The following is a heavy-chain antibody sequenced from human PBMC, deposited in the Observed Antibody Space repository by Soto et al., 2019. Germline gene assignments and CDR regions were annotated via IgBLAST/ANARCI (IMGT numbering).Heavy chain of an antibody. D-gene: IGHD6-13*01. V-gene: IGHV3-11*01. J-gene: IGHJ4*02. CDR2: ISSSGRTI. Sequence: QVQLVESGGGLVKPGGSLSLSCAASGFTFSDYYMSWVRQAPGKWLEWVAYISSSGRTIYYAESVKGRFTISRDNTENSLYLQVNSLRAEDTAVYYCARNSEHFDYWGQGTLVTVSS. CDR1: GFTFSDYY. CDR3: ARNSEHFDY.